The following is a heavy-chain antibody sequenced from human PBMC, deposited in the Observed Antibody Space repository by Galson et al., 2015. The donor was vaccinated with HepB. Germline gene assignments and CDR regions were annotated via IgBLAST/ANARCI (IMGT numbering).Heavy chain of an antibody. D-gene: IGHD2-2*01. CDR1: GYTFTSYG. Sequence: SVKVSCKASGYTFTSYGISWVRQAPGQGLEWMGGIIPIFGTANYVQKIQGRVTINADKSTSTDRMELRSLRSEDTSVCYCGGGGGNCSSTSFLGYYYYYMDVWGKGTTVTVSS. V-gene: IGHV1-69*06. CDR2: IIPIFGTA. J-gene: IGHJ6*03. CDR3: GGGGGNCSSTSFLGYYYYYMDV.